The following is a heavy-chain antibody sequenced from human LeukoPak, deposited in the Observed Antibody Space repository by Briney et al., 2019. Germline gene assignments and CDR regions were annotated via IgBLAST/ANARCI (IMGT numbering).Heavy chain of an antibody. CDR3: ARSAYSSSWSS. Sequence: SETLSLTCTVSGGSISSHYWSWIRQPPGKGLEGIGYIYYSGSTNYNPSLKSRVTISVDTSKNQFSLKLSSVTAADTAVYYCARSAYSSSWSSWGQGTLVTVSS. V-gene: IGHV4-59*11. J-gene: IGHJ5*02. CDR1: GGSISSHY. D-gene: IGHD6-13*01. CDR2: IYYSGST.